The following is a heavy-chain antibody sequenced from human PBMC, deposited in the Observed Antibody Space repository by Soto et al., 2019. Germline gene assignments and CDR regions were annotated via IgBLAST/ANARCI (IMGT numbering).Heavy chain of an antibody. CDR2: IYYSGST. D-gene: IGHD6-6*01. Sequence: SDTLSLTCTVSGGSISSGGYYWSWIRQHPGKGLEWIGYIYYSGSTYYNPSLKSRVTISVDTSKNQFSLKLSSVTAADTAVYYCARDVSIAARAFDYWGQGTLVT. V-gene: IGHV4-31*03. CDR1: GGSISSGGYY. J-gene: IGHJ4*02. CDR3: ARDVSIAARAFDY.